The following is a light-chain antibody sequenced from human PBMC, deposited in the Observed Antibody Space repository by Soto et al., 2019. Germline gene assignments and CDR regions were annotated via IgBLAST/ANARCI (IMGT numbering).Light chain of an antibody. CDR2: KAY. V-gene: IGKV1-5*03. Sequence: DIQMTQSPSTLSASVGDRVTITCRASQSSSSRLAWYQQKPGKAPKLLIYKAYSLESGVPSRFSGSGSGTEFTLTISSLQPDDFATYYCQQYNSYPYTVGQGTKLEIK. CDR3: QQYNSYPYT. CDR1: QSSSSR. J-gene: IGKJ2*01.